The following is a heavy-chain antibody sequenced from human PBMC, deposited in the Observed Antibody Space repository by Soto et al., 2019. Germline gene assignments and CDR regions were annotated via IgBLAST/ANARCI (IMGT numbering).Heavy chain of an antibody. J-gene: IGHJ3*02. V-gene: IGHV3-30*18. CDR1: GFTFSSFG. Sequence: PWGSLRLSCAASGFTFSSFGIHWVRQAPGKGLEWVAVISHDGRSKFYGDSVKGRFTISRDNSKNTLSLQMNSLRPEDTAVYYCAKDRGYCDTSSCYLGHAFDIWGQGTMVTVSS. CDR3: AKDRGYCDTSSCYLGHAFDI. CDR2: ISHDGRSK. D-gene: IGHD2-2*01.